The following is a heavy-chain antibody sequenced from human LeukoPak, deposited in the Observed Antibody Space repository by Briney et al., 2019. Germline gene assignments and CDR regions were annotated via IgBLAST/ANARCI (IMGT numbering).Heavy chain of an antibody. CDR1: GFTFSNAW. V-gene: IGHV3-15*01. Sequence: GGSLRLSCGASGFTFSNAWMSWVRQAPGKGLEWVDRIKSKSDGGTTDYAAPVKGRFTISRDDSKNTLYLQMYSLKTEDTAVYYCTTVFKSGSDRWLYYFDYWGQGTLVTVSS. CDR2: IKSKSDGGTT. D-gene: IGHD1-26*01. J-gene: IGHJ4*02. CDR3: TTVFKSGSDRWLYYFDY.